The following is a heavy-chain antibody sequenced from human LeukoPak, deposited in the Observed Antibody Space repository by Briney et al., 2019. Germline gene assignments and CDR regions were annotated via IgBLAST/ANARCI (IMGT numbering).Heavy chain of an antibody. J-gene: IGHJ1*01. CDR1: GFTVSSTY. D-gene: IGHD3-22*01. V-gene: IGHV3-53*01. Sequence: GGSLRLSCAASGFTVSSTYMNWVRQAPGKGLEWVSTIYSGGSTYYGDSVKGRFTISRDDSKNTLYLQMNSLRAEDTAVYYCAANSRYYYDSSALKERYFQHWGQGTLVTVSS. CDR3: AANSRYYYDSSALKERYFQH. CDR2: IYSGGST.